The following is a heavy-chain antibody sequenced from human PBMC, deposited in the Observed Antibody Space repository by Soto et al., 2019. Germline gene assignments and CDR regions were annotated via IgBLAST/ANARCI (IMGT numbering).Heavy chain of an antibody. CDR2: IFSNDET. CDR3: ARVVGCSRWYAGWFDP. J-gene: IGHJ5*02. D-gene: IGHD6-13*01. CDR1: GFSLSNARMG. V-gene: IGHV2-26*01. Sequence: QVTLKESGPVLVKPTETLTLTCTVSGFSLSNARMGVSWIRQPPGKALEWLAHIFSNDETSYSTSLKSRLTTSNDPSKSQGVLTMTNMDPVDTATYYCARVVGCSRWYAGWFDPWGQGTLVTVSS.